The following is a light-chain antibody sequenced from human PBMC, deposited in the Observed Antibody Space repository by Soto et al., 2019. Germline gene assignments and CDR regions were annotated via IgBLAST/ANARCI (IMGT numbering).Light chain of an antibody. CDR3: QQRSNWLWT. V-gene: IGKV3-11*01. CDR1: QSVSSN. CDR2: DAS. J-gene: IGKJ1*01. Sequence: EIVMTPSPATLSVSPGDRATLSCRASQSVSSNLAWYQQKPGQAPRLLIYDASNRATGIPARFSGSGSGTDFTLTISSLEPEDFAVYYCQQRSNWLWTFGQGTKVDIK.